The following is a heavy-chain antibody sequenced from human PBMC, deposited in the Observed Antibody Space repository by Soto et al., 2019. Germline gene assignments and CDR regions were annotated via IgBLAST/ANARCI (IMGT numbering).Heavy chain of an antibody. J-gene: IGHJ4*02. V-gene: IGHV4-34*10. D-gene: IGHD2-15*01. CDR3: ARRFCSDSYCSYFDY. CDR1: GGSFRGYF. Sequence: PSETLSLTCAVHGGSFRGYFWSWIRQPPGKGLEWIGEINHSGITSYSPSLGSRVTTSVDTPKNQFSLRLRSVTAADTAIYYCARRFCSDSYCSYFDYWGRGTLVTVS. CDR2: INHSGIT.